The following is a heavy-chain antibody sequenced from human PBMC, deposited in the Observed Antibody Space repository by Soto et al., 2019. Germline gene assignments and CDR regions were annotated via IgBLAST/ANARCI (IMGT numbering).Heavy chain of an antibody. J-gene: IGHJ4*02. V-gene: IGHV4-59*01. D-gene: IGHD6-19*01. CDR2: IYDTGST. CDR3: AREQWLVRGVFDY. CDR1: GGSISGYY. Sequence: QVRLQESGPGLVKPAETLSLTCSVSGGSISGYYWSWIRQPPGKGLEWIGYIYDTGSTKDNPSLKSRVTISIDTSKNQFSLRLSSVTAAVTAVYYCAREQWLVRGVFDYWGQGTLVTVSS.